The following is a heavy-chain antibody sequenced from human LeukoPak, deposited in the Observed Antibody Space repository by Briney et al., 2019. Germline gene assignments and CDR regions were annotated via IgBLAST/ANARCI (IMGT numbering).Heavy chain of an antibody. CDR2: IYYSGST. D-gene: IGHD1-26*01. J-gene: IGHJ4*02. Sequence: SETLSLTCTVSGGSISSYHWSWIRQPPGKGLEWIGYIYYSGSTNYNPSLKSRVTISVDTSKNQFSLKLSSVTAADTAVYYCARTSGSYSLYYFDYWGQGTLVTVSS. V-gene: IGHV4-59*01. CDR1: GGSISSYH. CDR3: ARTSGSYSLYYFDY.